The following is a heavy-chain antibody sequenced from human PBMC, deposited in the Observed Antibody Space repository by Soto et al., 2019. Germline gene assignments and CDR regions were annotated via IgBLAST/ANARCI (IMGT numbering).Heavy chain of an antibody. V-gene: IGHV3-23*01. D-gene: IGHD3-10*01. CDR2: ISVSGDST. CDR3: AKVLGGSGSFYGHY. J-gene: IGHJ4*02. Sequence: EVQLLESGGGLVQPGGSLRLSCAATGFTFSSYAMSWVRQAPGKGLEWVSVISVSGDSTYYADSVEGRFTVSRDNSKKTMYLQMNSLRAEDTAVYYCAKVLGGSGSFYGHYWGQGTLVTVSS. CDR1: GFTFSSYA.